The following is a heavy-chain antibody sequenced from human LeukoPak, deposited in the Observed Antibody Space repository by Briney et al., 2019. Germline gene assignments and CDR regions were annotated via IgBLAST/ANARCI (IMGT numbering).Heavy chain of an antibody. V-gene: IGHV3-23*01. CDR2: ISGSGAST. D-gene: IGHD6-13*01. J-gene: IGHJ4*02. CDR3: AKAKGNTWYDY. Sequence: GGSLRLSCAASGFTFSSSAMTWVRQAPGKGLEWVSAISGSGASTFYADSVKGRFTISRDNSKNTLFLLMSSLRAEDTAVYFCAKAKGNTWYDYCDQGTLVTVSS. CDR1: GFTFSSSA.